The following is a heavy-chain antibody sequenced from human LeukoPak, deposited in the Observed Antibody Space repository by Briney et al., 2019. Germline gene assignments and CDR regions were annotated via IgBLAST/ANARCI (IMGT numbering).Heavy chain of an antibody. CDR3: ASLQGGYNYYFDY. CDR2: MKPNSGNT. J-gene: IGHJ4*02. Sequence: GASVNFSCKASGYTFTSYDINWARQATGQGMEWMGWMKPNSGNTRYAQKFQGRVTITRNTSISTAYVELSSLRSEDTAVYYCASLQGGYNYYFDYWGQGTLVTVSS. V-gene: IGHV1-8*01. CDR1: GYTFTSYD. D-gene: IGHD5-24*01.